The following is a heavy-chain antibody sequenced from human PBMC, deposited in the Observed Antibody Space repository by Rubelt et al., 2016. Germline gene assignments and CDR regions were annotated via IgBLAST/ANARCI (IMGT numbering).Heavy chain of an antibody. V-gene: IGHV3-23*03. CDR3: ARETAPYGGNSLGIDY. CDR1: GFTFSTYA. CDR2: IDTDGST. Sequence: DVQLLESGGGLVQPGGSLRLSCAASGFTFSTYAMTWVRQAPGKGLEWVAVIDTDGSTYYADSVKGRFTTSTDSSKNTLYLQMNSLRVEDTAVYYCARETAPYGGNSLGIDYWGKGTLVTVSS. J-gene: IGHJ4*02. D-gene: IGHD4-23*01.